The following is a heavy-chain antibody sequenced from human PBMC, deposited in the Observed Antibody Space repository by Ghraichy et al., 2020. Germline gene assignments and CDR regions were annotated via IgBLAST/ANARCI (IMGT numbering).Heavy chain of an antibody. CDR3: APNPGASIPGP. CDR1: GVSLRAYY. D-gene: IGHD5-24*01. Sequence: SETLSLTCALHGVSLRAYYWSWIRQPPGKGLEWIGEINHSGSTNYNPSLKSRVTISVDTSKSQFSLNLSFVTAADTAVYFCAPNPGASIPGPWGQGTLVTVSS. V-gene: IGHV4-34*01. CDR2: INHSGST. J-gene: IGHJ5*02.